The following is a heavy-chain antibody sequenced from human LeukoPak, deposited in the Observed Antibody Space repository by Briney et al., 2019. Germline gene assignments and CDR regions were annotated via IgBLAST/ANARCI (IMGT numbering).Heavy chain of an antibody. J-gene: IGHJ4*02. V-gene: IGHV3-23*01. CDR2: IGGGGTP. Sequence: GGSLRLSCAASGFTFSSYDMSWVRQAPGRGLEWVSAIGGGGTPYYADSVKGRFTISRDNSKNTLYLQMNSLRAEDTAVYYCAKDDHGGSGWRDYFDQWGQGTLVTVSS. CDR1: GFTFSSYD. D-gene: IGHD6-19*01. CDR3: AKDDHGGSGWRDYFDQ.